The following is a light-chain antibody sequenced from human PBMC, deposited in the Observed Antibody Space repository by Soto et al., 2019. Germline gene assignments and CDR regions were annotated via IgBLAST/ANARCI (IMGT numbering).Light chain of an antibody. CDR2: LNSDGSH. J-gene: IGLJ2*01. Sequence: QSVLTQSPSASASLGASVKLTCTLSSGHSTYASAWHQQQPEKGPRYLMKLNSDGSHNKGDGIPDRFSGSSSGAERHLTTARLQAEDGAGYYCQPWGAAIHHVVFGGGTKVTLL. V-gene: IGLV4-69*01. CDR3: QPWGAAIHHVV. CDR1: SGHSTYA.